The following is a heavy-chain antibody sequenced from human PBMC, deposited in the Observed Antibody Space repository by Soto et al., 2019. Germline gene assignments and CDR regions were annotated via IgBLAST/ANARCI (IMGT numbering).Heavy chain of an antibody. V-gene: IGHV3-15*01. J-gene: IGHJ4*02. CDR2: IKSKTDGGTT. Sequence: PGCSLRLSCAASGFTFSNAWMSWVRQAPGKGLEWVGLIKSKTDGGTTDYAAPVKGRFTISRDDSKNTLYLQMNSLKTEDTAVYYCTTAHPIITGTTRYFDYWGQGTLVTVSS. CDR1: GFTFSNAW. D-gene: IGHD1-7*01. CDR3: TTAHPIITGTTRYFDY.